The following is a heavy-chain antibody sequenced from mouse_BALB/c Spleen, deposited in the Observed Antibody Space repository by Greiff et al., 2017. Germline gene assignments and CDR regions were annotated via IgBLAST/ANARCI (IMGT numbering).Heavy chain of an antibody. V-gene: IGHV14-3*02. Sequence: VQLQQSGAELVKPGASVKLSCTASGFNIKDTYMHWVKQRPEQGLEWIGRIDPANGNTKYDPKFQGKATITADTSSNTAYLQLSSLTSEDTAVFYCARGRFYDSRYYFDYWGQGTTLTVSS. D-gene: IGHD1-1*01. J-gene: IGHJ2*01. CDR3: ARGRFYDSRYYFDY. CDR2: IDPANGNT. CDR1: GFNIKDTY.